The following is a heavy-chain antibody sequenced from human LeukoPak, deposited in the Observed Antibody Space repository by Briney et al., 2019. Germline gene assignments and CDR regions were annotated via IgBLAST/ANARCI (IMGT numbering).Heavy chain of an antibody. CDR1: GFTVSSNY. D-gene: IGHD6-19*01. CDR2: IYSGGST. Sequence: PGGSLRLSCAAPGFTVSSNYMSWVRQAPGKGLEWVSVIYSGGSTYYADSVKGRFTISRHNSKNTLYLQMNSLRAEDTAVYYCASSLSSGWPQYYYYGMDVWGQGTTVTVSS. CDR3: ASSLSSGWPQYYYYGMDV. J-gene: IGHJ6*02. V-gene: IGHV3-53*04.